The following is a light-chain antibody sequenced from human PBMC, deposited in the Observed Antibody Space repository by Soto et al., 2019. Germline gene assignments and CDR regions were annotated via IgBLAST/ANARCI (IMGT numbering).Light chain of an antibody. V-gene: IGLV2-14*03. Sequence: QSALTQPASVSGSPGQSIAISCTGTSSDVGGYNYVSWYQQHPGKAPKLMIYDVNNRPSGVSNRFSGSKSGNTASLTISGLQAEDEADYYCCSYTTSSPYVFGTGTKVTVL. J-gene: IGLJ1*01. CDR2: DVN. CDR1: SSDVGGYNY. CDR3: CSYTTSSPYV.